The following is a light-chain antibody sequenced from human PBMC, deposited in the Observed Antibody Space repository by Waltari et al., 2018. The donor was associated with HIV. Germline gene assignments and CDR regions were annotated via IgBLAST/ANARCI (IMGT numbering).Light chain of an antibody. CDR1: SSNIGSHA. J-gene: IGLJ2*01. CDR3: ATWDDGLNALL. V-gene: IGLV1-36*01. Sequence: QSVLTQSPSVSEVPGQRVTISCSGSSSNIGSHAVTWFRQSPGKPPKLLVYHDDLILSGVSDRLSASKSGTSAALAINDLQSEDESLYYCATWDDGLNALLFGGGTKVTVL. CDR2: HDD.